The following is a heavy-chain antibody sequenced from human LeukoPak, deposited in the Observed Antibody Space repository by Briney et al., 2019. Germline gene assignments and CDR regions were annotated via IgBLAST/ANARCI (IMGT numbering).Heavy chain of an antibody. CDR1: GFTFSSYW. J-gene: IGHJ4*02. CDR2: INSDGGTT. Sequence: GGSLRHSCAASGFTFSSYWMHWVRQAPGKGLVWVSRINSDGGTTTYADSVKGRFTISRDNAKNTLYLQMNSLRAEDTAVYYCARNQGSDLDYWGQGTLVTVSS. D-gene: IGHD1-14*01. CDR3: ARNQGSDLDY. V-gene: IGHV3-74*01.